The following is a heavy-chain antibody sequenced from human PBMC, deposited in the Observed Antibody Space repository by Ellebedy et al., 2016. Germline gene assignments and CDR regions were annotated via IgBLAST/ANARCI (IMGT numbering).Heavy chain of an antibody. CDR1: GVSISPYY. CDR3: ARVVWQQPVSYAFDI. Sequence: GSLRLSCTVSGVSISPYYWSWIRQPPGKGLEWIGYISYSGSANYNPSLKSRATISLDTSKTQFSLKLSSVTAADTAVYYCARVVWQQPVSYAFDIWGQGTMVTVSS. V-gene: IGHV4-59*01. J-gene: IGHJ3*02. D-gene: IGHD6-13*01. CDR2: ISYSGSA.